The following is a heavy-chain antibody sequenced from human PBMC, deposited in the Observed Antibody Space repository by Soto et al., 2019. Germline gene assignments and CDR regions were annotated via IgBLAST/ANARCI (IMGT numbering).Heavy chain of an antibody. CDR3: ARDHFVGYCSGGSCSRGFAFDI. CDR1: GGSISSYY. CDR2: IYYSGST. V-gene: IGHV4-59*01. Sequence: SETLSLTCTVSGGSISSYYWSWIRQPPGKGLEWIGYIYYSGSTNYNPSLKSRVTISVDTSKNQFSLKLSSVTAADTAVYYCARDHFVGYCSGGSCSRGFAFDIWGQGTMVTV. J-gene: IGHJ3*02. D-gene: IGHD2-15*01.